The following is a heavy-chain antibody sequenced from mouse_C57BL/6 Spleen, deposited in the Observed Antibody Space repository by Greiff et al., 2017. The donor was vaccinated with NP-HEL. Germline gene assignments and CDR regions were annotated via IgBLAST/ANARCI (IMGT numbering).Heavy chain of an antibody. CDR2: IWSDGST. V-gene: IGHV2-6*03. D-gene: IGHD1-1*01. Sequence: VKLQQSGPGLVAPSQSLSITCTVSGFSLTSYGVHWVRQPPGKGLEWLVVIWSDGSTTYNSALKSRLSISKDNSKSQVFLKMNSLQTDDTAMYYCARAPGVERAMDYWGQGTSVTVSS. CDR3: ARAPGVERAMDY. J-gene: IGHJ4*01. CDR1: GFSLTSYG.